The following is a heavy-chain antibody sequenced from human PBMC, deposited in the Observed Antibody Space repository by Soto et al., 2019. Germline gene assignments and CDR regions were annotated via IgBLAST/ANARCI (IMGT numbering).Heavy chain of an antibody. V-gene: IGHV1-18*04. Sequence: QVQLVQSGAEVRQPGASMKVSCEASGYTFMYYGLSWVRQTPGQGLEWIGWISPYNDNTNLAQKFQGRVTMTTDTARSTAYMEVRSLRSDDTALYYCAIEREARHYESSGSALDYWGQGTLVTVSS. D-gene: IGHD3-22*01. CDR3: AIEREARHYESSGSALDY. J-gene: IGHJ4*02. CDR1: GYTFMYYG. CDR2: ISPYNDNT.